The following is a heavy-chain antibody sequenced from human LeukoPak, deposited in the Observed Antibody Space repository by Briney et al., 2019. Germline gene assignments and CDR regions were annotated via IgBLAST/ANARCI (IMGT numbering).Heavy chain of an antibody. Sequence: ASVKVSCKASGYTFTSYDINWVRQATGQGLEWMGWMNPNSGNTGYAQKFQGRVTMTRNTSISTAYMELSSLRSEDTAVYYCAREEVGYDILTGYPRPYYYYYYMDVWGKGTTVTISS. CDR3: AREEVGYDILTGYPRPYYYYYYMDV. CDR1: GYTFTSYD. D-gene: IGHD3-9*01. J-gene: IGHJ6*03. CDR2: MNPNSGNT. V-gene: IGHV1-8*01.